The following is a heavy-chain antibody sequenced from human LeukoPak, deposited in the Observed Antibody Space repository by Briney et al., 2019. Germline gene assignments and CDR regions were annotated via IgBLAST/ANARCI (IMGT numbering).Heavy chain of an antibody. D-gene: IGHD2-15*01. Sequence: GGSLRLSCAASGFTFSSYSMGWVRQAPGKGLEWVSAISGSGGSTYYADSVKGRFTISRDNSKNTLYLQMNSLRAEDTAVYYCAKGRYCSGGSCYFSYYYYGMDVWGQGTTVTVSS. V-gene: IGHV3-23*01. CDR1: GFTFSSYS. CDR3: AKGRYCSGGSCYFSYYYYGMDV. J-gene: IGHJ6*02. CDR2: ISGSGGST.